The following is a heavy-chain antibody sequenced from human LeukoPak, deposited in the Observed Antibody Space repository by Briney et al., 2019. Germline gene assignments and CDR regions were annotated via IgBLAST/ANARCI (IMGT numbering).Heavy chain of an antibody. D-gene: IGHD1-1*01. V-gene: IGHV1-46*03. CDR1: GYTFTNYY. J-gene: IGHJ6*03. CDR3: ARDPRNWNDGFYYYMDV. Sequence: ASVKVSCKASGYTFTNYYIHWVRQAPGQGLEWMGVISPNGASTTYAQKLQGRVTVTRDTSTSTVYMELSSLRSEDTAMYYCARDPRNWNDGFYYYMDVWGKGTTVTVSS. CDR2: ISPNGAST.